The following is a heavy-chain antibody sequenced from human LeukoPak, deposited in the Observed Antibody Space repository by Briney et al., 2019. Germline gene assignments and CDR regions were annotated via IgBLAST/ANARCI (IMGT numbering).Heavy chain of an antibody. V-gene: IGHV4-34*01. Sequence: PSETLSLTCAVYGGSFSGYYWSWIRQPPGKGLEWIGEINHSGSTNYNPSLKSRVTISVDTSKNQFSLKLSSVTAADTAVYYCARRDTRQTGGLAYWGQGTLVTVSS. CDR2: INHSGST. D-gene: IGHD5-18*01. CDR3: ARRDTRQTGGLAY. CDR1: GGSFSGYY. J-gene: IGHJ4*02.